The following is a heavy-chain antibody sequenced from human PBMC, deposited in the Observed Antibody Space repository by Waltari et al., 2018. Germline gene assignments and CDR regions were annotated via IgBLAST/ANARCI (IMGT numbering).Heavy chain of an antibody. V-gene: IGHV3-30*18. CDR2: ISTDGSDK. D-gene: IGHD3-3*01. J-gene: IGHJ4*02. CDR1: GFTFSNYG. CDR3: AKGFDFWSGYSLSYFDY. Sequence: QVQLVESGGAEVQPGRSLRLSCAASGFTFSNYGIHLFRQAPGKGLEWVTAISTDGSDKKYVDAVKGRFSVSRDNSKNTLSLQMSSLTTEDSAVYYCAKGFDFWSGYSLSYFDYWGQGTLVTVSS.